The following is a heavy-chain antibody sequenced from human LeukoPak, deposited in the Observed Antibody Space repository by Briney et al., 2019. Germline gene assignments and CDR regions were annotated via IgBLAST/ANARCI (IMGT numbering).Heavy chain of an antibody. D-gene: IGHD3-22*01. V-gene: IGHV3-15*01. Sequence: PGGSLRLSCAASGFTFSNAWMSWVRQAPGKGLEWVGRIKSKTDGGTTVYAAPVKGRFTISGDDSKNTLYLQMNSLKTEDTAVYYCTTDDPDYYDSSGYYSFDYWGQGTLVTVSS. CDR3: TTDDPDYYDSSGYYSFDY. CDR2: IKSKTDGGTT. J-gene: IGHJ4*02. CDR1: GFTFSNAW.